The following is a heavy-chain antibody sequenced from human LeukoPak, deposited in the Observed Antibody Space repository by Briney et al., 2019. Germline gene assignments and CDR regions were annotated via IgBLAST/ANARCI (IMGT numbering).Heavy chain of an antibody. CDR1: GGSISSSSYY. Sequence: SETLSLTCTVSGGSISSSSYYWGWIRQPPGKGLEWIGSIYYSGSTYYNPSLKSRVTISVDTSKNQFSLKLSSVTAADTAVYYCARLVVSSWYHEVLLGKDYWGQGTLVTVSS. V-gene: IGHV4-39*01. D-gene: IGHD6-13*01. J-gene: IGHJ4*02. CDR2: IYYSGST. CDR3: ARLVVSSWYHEVLLGKDY.